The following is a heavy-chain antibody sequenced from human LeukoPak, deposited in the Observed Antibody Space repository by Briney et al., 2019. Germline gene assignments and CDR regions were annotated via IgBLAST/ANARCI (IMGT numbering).Heavy chain of an antibody. CDR2: IKQDGSEK. J-gene: IGHJ4*02. CDR3: ARSIVVPAAFDY. Sequence: QSGGSLRLSCAASGFSFSSYWMSWVREAPGKGLEWVANIKQDGSEKYYVDSVKGRFTISRDNAKNSLYLQMNSLRAEDTAVYYCARSIVVPAAFDYWGQGTLVTVSS. D-gene: IGHD2-2*01. V-gene: IGHV3-7*03. CDR1: GFSFSSYW.